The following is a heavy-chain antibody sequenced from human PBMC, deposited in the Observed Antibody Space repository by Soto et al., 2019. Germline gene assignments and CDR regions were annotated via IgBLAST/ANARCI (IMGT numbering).Heavy chain of an antibody. CDR3: ARDSLSGYDFDF. CDR2: TYHSGGT. D-gene: IGHD3-22*01. J-gene: IGHJ4*02. V-gene: IGHV4-30-2*06. Sequence: QLQLQESGSGLVKPSQTLSLTCVVSGDSISSGGYSWNWIRQSPGKGLEWIGHTYHSGGTLYNPSLASRVTISVDKSKNQFSLRLTSVTAADTAVYYCARDSLSGYDFDFWGQGTLVTVSS. CDR1: GDSISSGGYS.